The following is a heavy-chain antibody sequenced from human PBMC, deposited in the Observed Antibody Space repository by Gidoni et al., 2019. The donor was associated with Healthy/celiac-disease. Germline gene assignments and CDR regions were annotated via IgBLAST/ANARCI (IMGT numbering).Heavy chain of an antibody. CDR1: GYTFTSYA. CDR2: INAGNGNT. D-gene: IGHD2-15*01. CDR3: AREAGGYCSGGSCYSGLPSDYYFDY. V-gene: IGHV1-3*01. Sequence: QVQLVQSGAEVKKPGASVKVSCKASGYTFTSYAMHWVRQAPGQRLEWMGWINAGNGNTKYSQKFQGRVTITRDTSASTAYMELSSLRSEDTAVYYCAREAGGYCSGGSCYSGLPSDYYFDYWGQGTLVTVSS. J-gene: IGHJ4*02.